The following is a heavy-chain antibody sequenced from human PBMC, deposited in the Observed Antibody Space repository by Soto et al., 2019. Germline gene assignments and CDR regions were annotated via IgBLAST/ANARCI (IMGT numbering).Heavy chain of an antibody. V-gene: IGHV3-23*01. CDR1: GFTFSSYA. D-gene: IGHD6-19*01. CDR2: ISGSGGST. Sequence: EVQLLESGGGLVQPGGSLRLSCAAPGFTFSSYAMSWVRQAPGKGLEWVSAISGSGGSTYYADSVKGRFTISRDNSKNTLYLQMNSLRAEDTAVYYCAKGSSGWYERFDYWGQGTLVTVSS. CDR3: AKGSSGWYERFDY. J-gene: IGHJ4*02.